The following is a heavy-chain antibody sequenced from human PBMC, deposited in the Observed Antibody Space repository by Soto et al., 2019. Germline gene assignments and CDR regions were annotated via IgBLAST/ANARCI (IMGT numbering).Heavy chain of an antibody. D-gene: IGHD3-9*01. J-gene: IGHJ6*02. Sequence: GESLKISCKGSGYSFTSYWISWVRQMPGKGLEWMGRIDPSDSYTNYSPSFQGHVTISADKSISTAYLQWSSLKASDTAMYYCARGDVLRFVDWLRDYYGMDVWGQGTTVTVSS. CDR2: IDPSDSYT. CDR1: GYSFTSYW. CDR3: ARGDVLRFVDWLRDYYGMDV. V-gene: IGHV5-10-1*01.